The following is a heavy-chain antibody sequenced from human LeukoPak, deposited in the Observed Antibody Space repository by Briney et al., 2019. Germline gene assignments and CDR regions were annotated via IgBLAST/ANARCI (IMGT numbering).Heavy chain of an antibody. CDR3: ASIYYDSSGYYRKGFDY. CDR1: GGSFSGYY. J-gene: IGHJ4*02. D-gene: IGHD3-22*01. CDR2: INHSGST. Sequence: PSETLSLTCAVYGGSFSGYYWSWIRQPPGKGLEWIGEINHSGSTNYNPSLKSRVTISVDTSKNQFSLKLSSVTAADTAVYYCASIYYDSSGYYRKGFDYWGQGTLVTVSS. V-gene: IGHV4-34*01.